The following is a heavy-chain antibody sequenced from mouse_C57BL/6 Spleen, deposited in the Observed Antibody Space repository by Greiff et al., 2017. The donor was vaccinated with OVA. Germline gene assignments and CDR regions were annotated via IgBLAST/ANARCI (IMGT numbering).Heavy chain of an antibody. CDR3: ARGGSSSSPFDY. Sequence: QVQLQQPGAELVQPGASVKLSCTASGYTFTSYWMPWVKQSPGQGLEWIGLIHPNSGSTNYNEKFKSKATLTVDKSSSTAYMQLSSLTSEDSAVYYCARGGSSSSPFDYWGQGTTLTVSS. D-gene: IGHD1-1*01. J-gene: IGHJ2*01. CDR1: GYTFTSYW. V-gene: IGHV1-64*01. CDR2: IHPNSGST.